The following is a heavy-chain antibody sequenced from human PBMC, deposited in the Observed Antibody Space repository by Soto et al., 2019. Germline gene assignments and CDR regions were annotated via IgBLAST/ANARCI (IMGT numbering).Heavy chain of an antibody. V-gene: IGHV3-9*01. Sequence: GSSLRLSCAASGFSFDDYAMHWVRQAPGKGLEWVSGISWNSGSIGYADSVKGRFTISRDNAKNSLYLQMNSLRAEDTALYYCAKDMGSGSYDYWGQGTLVTVS. J-gene: IGHJ4*02. D-gene: IGHD1-26*01. CDR2: ISWNSGSI. CDR1: GFSFDDYA. CDR3: AKDMGSGSYDY.